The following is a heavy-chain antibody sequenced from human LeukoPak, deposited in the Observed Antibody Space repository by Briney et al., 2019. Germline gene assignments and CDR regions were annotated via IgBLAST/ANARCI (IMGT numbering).Heavy chain of an antibody. CDR3: ARGVYIAAAQYGY. CDR2: IYYSGTT. CDR1: GGSICSYY. V-gene: IGHV4-59*01. J-gene: IGHJ4*02. Sequence: LSETLSLTCTVSGGSICSYYWSWIRQPPGKGLEWIGYIYYSGTTNYNPSLKSRVTISVDTSKNQFSLKLSSVTAADTAVYYCARGVYIAAAQYGYWGQGTLVTVSS. D-gene: IGHD6-13*01.